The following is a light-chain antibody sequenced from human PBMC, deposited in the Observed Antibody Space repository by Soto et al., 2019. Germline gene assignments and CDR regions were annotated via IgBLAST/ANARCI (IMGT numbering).Light chain of an antibody. CDR3: QQRSNWPPFT. J-gene: IGKJ3*01. CDR1: QSVNSN. Sequence: IVMTQSPATLSVSPGERATLSCRASQSVNSNYLAWYQQKPGQAPRLLIYGISKRATDIPDRFSGSGSGTEFTLTISSLQPEDFATYYCQQRSNWPPFTFGPGTIVDIK. CDR2: GIS. V-gene: IGKV3D-15*01.